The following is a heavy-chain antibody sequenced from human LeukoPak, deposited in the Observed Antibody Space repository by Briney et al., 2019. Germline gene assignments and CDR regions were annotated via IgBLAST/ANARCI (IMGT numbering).Heavy chain of an antibody. V-gene: IGHV4-38-2*02. Sequence: SETLSLTCTVSGYSISTGYYWDWIRQPPGKGLEWIGTFYHGGSTYYNPSLKSRVTISVDTSKNQFSLNLTSVTAADTAVYYCARVITGKGGLFYYFDYWGQGTLVTVSS. CDR3: ARVITGKGGLFYYFDY. CDR2: FYHGGST. J-gene: IGHJ4*02. D-gene: IGHD1-20*01. CDR1: GYSISTGYY.